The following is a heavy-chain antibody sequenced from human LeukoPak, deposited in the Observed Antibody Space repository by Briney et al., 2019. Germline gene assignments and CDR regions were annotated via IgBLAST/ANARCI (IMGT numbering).Heavy chain of an antibody. V-gene: IGHV3-30-3*01. D-gene: IGHD6-6*01. CDR1: AFTLSNYA. CDR2: ISYDGSNK. J-gene: IGHJ6*02. CDR3: ARDPLSSIPYYYYGMDV. Sequence: GGSLRLSCAASAFTLSNYAMHWVRQAPGKGLEWVALISYDGSNKYYADSVKGRFTISRDNSKNTLYLQMNSLRDEDTAVYYCARDPLSSIPYYYYGMDVWGQGTTVTVSS.